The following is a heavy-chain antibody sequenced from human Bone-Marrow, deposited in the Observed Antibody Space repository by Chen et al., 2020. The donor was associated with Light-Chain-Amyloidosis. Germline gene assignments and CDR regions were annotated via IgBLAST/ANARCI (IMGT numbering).Heavy chain of an antibody. CDR1: GFAFSSYG. Sequence: QVQLVESGGGVLQPGTSLRLSCVASGFAFSSYGMHWVRQAPGKGLEWVAIISADADTKNYGDSVKGRFTISRDNSKNTLYLQMSSLRPEDTAVYYCVRVGADDYTWGTPYFDYWGQGTLVTVS. CDR2: ISADADTK. V-gene: IGHV3-30*03. J-gene: IGHJ4*02. CDR3: VRVGADDYTWGTPYFDY. D-gene: IGHD3-16*01.